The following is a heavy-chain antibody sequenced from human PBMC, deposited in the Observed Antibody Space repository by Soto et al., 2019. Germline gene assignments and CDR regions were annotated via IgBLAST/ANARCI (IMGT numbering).Heavy chain of an antibody. V-gene: IGHV1-24*01. CDR2: FDPEDGET. Sequence: GASVKVSCKVSGYTLTELSMHWVRQAPGKGLEWMGGFDPEDGETIYAQKFQGRVTMTEDTSTDTAYMELSSLRSEDTALFFCPTDRDLRGLRGGIAYWGQGTLVTVSS. D-gene: IGHD3-16*01. CDR3: PTDRDLRGLRGGIAY. J-gene: IGHJ4*02. CDR1: GYTLTELS.